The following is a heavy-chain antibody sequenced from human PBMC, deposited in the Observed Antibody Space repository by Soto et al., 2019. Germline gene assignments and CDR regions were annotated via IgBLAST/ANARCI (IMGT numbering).Heavy chain of an antibody. Sequence: PGGSLRLSCAASGFTFXXXSXNWVRXXPGXXXXWVSSISSSSSYIYYADSVKGRFTISRDNAKNSLYLQMNSLRAEDTAVYYCASDADCSSTSCHKAGAFDIWGQGTMVTVS. CDR3: ASDADCSSTSCHKAGAFDI. CDR2: ISSSSSYI. CDR1: GFTFXXXS. V-gene: IGHV3-21*01. D-gene: IGHD2-2*02. J-gene: IGHJ3*02.